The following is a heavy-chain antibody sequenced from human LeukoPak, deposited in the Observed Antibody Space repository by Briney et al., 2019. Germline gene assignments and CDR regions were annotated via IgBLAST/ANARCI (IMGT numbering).Heavy chain of an antibody. J-gene: IGHJ4*02. CDR2: IYSGGST. CDR3: ARASLYDILTGYYTPYYFDY. V-gene: IGHV3-53*01. Sequence: GGSLRLSCAASGFTVSSNYMSWVRQAPGKGLEWVSVIYSGGSTYYADSVKGRFTISRDNSKNTLYLQMNSLRAEDTAVYYCARASLYDILTGYYTPYYFDYWGQGTLSPSPQ. D-gene: IGHD3-9*01. CDR1: GFTVSSNY.